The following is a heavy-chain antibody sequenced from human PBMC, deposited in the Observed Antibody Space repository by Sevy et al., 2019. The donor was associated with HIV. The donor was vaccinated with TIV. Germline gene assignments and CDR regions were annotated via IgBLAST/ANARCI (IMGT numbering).Heavy chain of an antibody. CDR3: ARAQRITIFGVVIKSHDYYYYMDV. Sequence: ASVKVSCKASGYTFTSYYMHWVRQAPGQGLEWMGIINPSGGSTSYAQKFQGRVTMTRDTSTSTVYMELSSLRSEDTAVYYCARAQRITIFGVVIKSHDYYYYMDVWGKRTTVTVSS. D-gene: IGHD3-3*01. J-gene: IGHJ6*03. V-gene: IGHV1-46*01. CDR2: INPSGGST. CDR1: GYTFTSYY.